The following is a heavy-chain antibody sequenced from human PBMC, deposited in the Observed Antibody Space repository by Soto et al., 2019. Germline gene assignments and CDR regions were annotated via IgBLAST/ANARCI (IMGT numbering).Heavy chain of an antibody. Sequence: QVQLQESGPGLVKPSQTLSLTCTVSGGSISSGGYYWSWIRQHPGKGLEWIEYIYYSGRNYYNQSPNSRATIPVYTSKNPFSLKLSSVTVAGTAVYFCAGVVVATIFFAYWGQGTLVTVSS. CDR1: GGSISSGGYY. D-gene: IGHD5-12*01. J-gene: IGHJ4*02. CDR3: AGVVVATIFFAY. V-gene: IGHV4-31*03. CDR2: IYYSGRN.